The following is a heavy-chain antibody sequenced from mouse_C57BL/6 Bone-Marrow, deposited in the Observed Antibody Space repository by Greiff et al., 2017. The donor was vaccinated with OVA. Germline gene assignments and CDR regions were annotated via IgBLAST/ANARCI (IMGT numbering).Heavy chain of an antibody. D-gene: IGHD4-1*01. Sequence: VQLQQSGAELVKPGASVKLSCTASGFNIKDYYMHWVKQRTEQGLEWIGRIDPEDGETKYTPKFKGKATITEDTSSNTAYLQLISLTSEDTAVYYCATGPNADFSWFAYWGQGTLVTVSA. CDR2: IDPEDGET. CDR3: ATGPNADFSWFAY. V-gene: IGHV14-2*01. J-gene: IGHJ3*01. CDR1: GFNIKDYY.